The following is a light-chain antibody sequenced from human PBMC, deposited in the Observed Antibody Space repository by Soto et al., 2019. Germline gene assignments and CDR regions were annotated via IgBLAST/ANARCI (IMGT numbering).Light chain of an antibody. CDR3: QQYGTSPWT. V-gene: IGKV3-20*01. Sequence: EIVLTQSPDTLSLSPGERATLSCRASQSGSSSYLAWYQQKPGQAPRLLIYGASSRATGIPDRFSGSGSGTDFTLTISRLEPEDLAVYYCQQYGTSPWTFGHGTKVAIK. CDR1: QSGSSSY. J-gene: IGKJ1*01. CDR2: GAS.